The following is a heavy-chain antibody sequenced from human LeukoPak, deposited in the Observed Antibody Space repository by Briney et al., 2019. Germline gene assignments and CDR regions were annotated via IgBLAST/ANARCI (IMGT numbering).Heavy chain of an antibody. CDR2: IGSTSFTT. CDR3: AGMYAFDV. CDR1: GFTFTSYA. J-gene: IGHJ3*01. Sequence: SGGSLRLSCAASGFTFTSYAMNWVRQAPGKGLEWVSYIGSTSFTTYYADSVKGRFTISRDNAKNSLYLQMNSLRAEDTAMYYCAGMYAFDVWGQGTMVTVSS. V-gene: IGHV3-48*01.